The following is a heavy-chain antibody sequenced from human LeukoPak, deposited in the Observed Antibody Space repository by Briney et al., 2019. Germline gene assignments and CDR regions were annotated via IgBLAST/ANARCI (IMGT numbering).Heavy chain of an antibody. V-gene: IGHV3-64*01. Sequence: GGSLRLSCVASGFTSSTYPMHWVRQAPGKGLEYVSAITNNGDSTYHANSVKGRFTISRDNSKNTLYLQMNSLRAEDTAVYYCARTPIEGGWLHFDYWGQGTLVTVSS. J-gene: IGHJ4*02. D-gene: IGHD1-26*01. CDR3: ARTPIEGGWLHFDY. CDR1: GFTSSTYP. CDR2: ITNNGDST.